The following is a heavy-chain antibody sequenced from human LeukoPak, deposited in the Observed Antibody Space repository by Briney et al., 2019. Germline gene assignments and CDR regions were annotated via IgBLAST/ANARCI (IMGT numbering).Heavy chain of an antibody. J-gene: IGHJ6*03. V-gene: IGHV3-33*06. CDR2: IWYDGSNK. Sequence: GRSLRLSCAASGFTFSSYGMHWVRQAPGKGLEWVAVIWYDGSNKYYADSVKGRFTISRDNSKNTLYLQMNSLRAEDTAVYYCAKVEYSSYPYYYYMDVGGKGTTVTVSS. CDR3: AKVEYSSYPYYYYMDV. D-gene: IGHD6-6*01. CDR1: GFTFSSYG.